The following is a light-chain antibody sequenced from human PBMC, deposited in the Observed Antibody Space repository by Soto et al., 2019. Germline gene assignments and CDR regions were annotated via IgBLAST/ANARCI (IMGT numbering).Light chain of an antibody. J-gene: IGKJ4*01. CDR2: GAS. CDR1: QSVSSN. V-gene: IGKV3-15*01. CDR3: QQYNNWPLT. Sequence: EIVMPQSQNPLSVSPGERPTLSCRASQSVSSNLAWYQQKPGQAPRLLIYGASTRATGIPARFSGSGSGTEFTPTISSLQSEDFAVYYCQQYNNWPLTFGGGTKVDIK.